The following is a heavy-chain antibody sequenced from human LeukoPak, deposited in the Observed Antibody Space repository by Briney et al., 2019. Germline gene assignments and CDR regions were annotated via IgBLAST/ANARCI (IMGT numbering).Heavy chain of an antibody. J-gene: IGHJ4*02. CDR1: GFTFSHFG. V-gene: IGHV3-7*01. CDR3: AKVGTWELQRVFEN. CDR2: VGRDGSEK. Sequence: PGTSLRLSCEASGFTFSHFGMHWVRQAPGKGLEWVANVGRDGSEKNYVDSVEGRFTISRDNAKKSLDLEMNSLRVEDTALYYCAKVGTWELQRVFENWGQGTLVTVSS. D-gene: IGHD1-26*01.